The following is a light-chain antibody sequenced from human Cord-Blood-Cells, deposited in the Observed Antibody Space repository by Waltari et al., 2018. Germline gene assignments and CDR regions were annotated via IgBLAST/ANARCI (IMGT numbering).Light chain of an antibody. V-gene: IGKV4-1*01. J-gene: IGKJ2*03. CDR2: WAS. Sequence: DIVMTQSPDSLAVSLGERATINCKSSQSVLYSSNNKNYLAWYQQKPGQRAKLLIYWASTRESGVPDRFSCSGSGTDFTLTISSLQAEDVAVYYCQQYYSTPYSFGQGTKLEIK. CDR1: QSVLYSSNNKNY. CDR3: QQYYSTPYS.